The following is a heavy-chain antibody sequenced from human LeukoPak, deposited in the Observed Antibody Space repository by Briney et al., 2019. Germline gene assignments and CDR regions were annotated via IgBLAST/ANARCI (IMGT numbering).Heavy chain of an antibody. CDR2: INHSGST. D-gene: IGHD2-15*01. J-gene: IGHJ5*02. CDR1: GGSFSGYY. V-gene: IGHV4-34*01. CDR3: AQSIVT. Sequence: SETLSLTCAVYGGSFSGYYWSWIRQPPGKGLEWIGEINHSGSTNYNPSLKSRVTISVDTSKNQFSLKLSSVTAADTAVYYCAQSIVTWGQGTLVTVSS.